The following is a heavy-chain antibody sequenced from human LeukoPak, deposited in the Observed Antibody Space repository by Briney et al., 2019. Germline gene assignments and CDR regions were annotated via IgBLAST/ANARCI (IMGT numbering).Heavy chain of an antibody. CDR3: AKSGDILTGYYSY. V-gene: IGHV3-30*18. J-gene: IGHJ4*02. Sequence: PGGSLRLSCAASGFTFSSYGMHWVRQAPGKGLEWVAVISYDGSNKYYADSVKGRFTTSRDNSKNTLYLQMNSLRAEDTAVYYCAKSGDILTGYYSYWGQGTLVTVSS. CDR1: GFTFSSYG. D-gene: IGHD3-9*01. CDR2: ISYDGSNK.